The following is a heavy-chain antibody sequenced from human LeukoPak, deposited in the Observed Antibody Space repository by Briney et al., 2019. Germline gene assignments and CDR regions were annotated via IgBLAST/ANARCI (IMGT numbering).Heavy chain of an antibody. V-gene: IGHV3-7*01. CDR3: ARDGGYGEYYYYMDV. CDR1: GFTFSSYW. D-gene: IGHD5-12*01. J-gene: IGHJ6*03. CDR2: IKQDGSEK. Sequence: GGSLRLSCAASGFTFSSYWMSWVRQAPGKGLEWVANIKQDGSEKYYVDSVKGRFTISRDNAKNSLYLQMNSPRAEDTAVYYCARDGGYGEYYYYMDVWGKGTTVTVSS.